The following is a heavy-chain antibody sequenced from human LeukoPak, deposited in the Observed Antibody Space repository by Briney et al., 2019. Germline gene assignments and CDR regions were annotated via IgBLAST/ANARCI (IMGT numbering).Heavy chain of an antibody. D-gene: IGHD6-19*01. J-gene: IGHJ4*01. CDR3: AKGIYSSGWSYFDY. Sequence: GRSLRLSCAASGFTFSSYEMNWVRQAPGKGLEWVSYISSSGSTIYYADSVKGRFTISRDNAKNSLYLQMNSLRAEDTAVYYCAKGIYSSGWSYFDYWGHGTLVTVSS. V-gene: IGHV3-48*03. CDR1: GFTFSSYE. CDR2: ISSSGSTI.